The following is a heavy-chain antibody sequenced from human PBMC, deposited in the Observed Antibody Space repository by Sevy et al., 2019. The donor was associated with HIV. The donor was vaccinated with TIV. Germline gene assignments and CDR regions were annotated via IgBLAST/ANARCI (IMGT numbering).Heavy chain of an antibody. Sequence: ASVKVSCKASDYTFSTQGFNWVRQAPGQGLEWMGWISAYNGNTKYPQKFQGRDTMTTDTSTSTAYMELRSLTSDDTAVYYCARDWAPGYYYDAIGVKRDYYFDYWGQGTLVTVSS. J-gene: IGHJ4*02. CDR1: DYTFSTQG. V-gene: IGHV1-18*01. D-gene: IGHD3-22*01. CDR2: ISAYNGNT. CDR3: ARDWAPGYYYDAIGVKRDYYFDY.